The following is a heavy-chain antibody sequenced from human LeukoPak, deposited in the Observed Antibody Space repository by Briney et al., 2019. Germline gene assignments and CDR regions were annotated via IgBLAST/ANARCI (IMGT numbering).Heavy chain of an antibody. CDR1: GFTFSIYE. CDR3: TRAEMATTYYFDS. Sequence: GGSLRLSCAASGFTFSIYEMNWVRQAPGKGLEWISYISSGGTIYYAESVKGRFTISRDNAKNSLYLQMNSLRAEDTAIYYCTRAEMATTYYFDSWGQGTLVTVSS. J-gene: IGHJ4*02. CDR2: ISSGGTI. D-gene: IGHD5-24*01. V-gene: IGHV3-48*03.